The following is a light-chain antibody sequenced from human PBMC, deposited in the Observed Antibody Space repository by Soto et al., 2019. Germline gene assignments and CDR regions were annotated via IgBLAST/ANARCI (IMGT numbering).Light chain of an antibody. J-gene: IGKJ4*01. CDR3: QQNNKWPPVT. Sequence: EVVMTQSPATVSLSPGEGVTLSCRARQTISNDLAWYQQKPGQAPRLLIYGASTRATGVPARFSGGGSGTEFTLTISSLQSEDFAFYYCQQNNKWPPVTFGGGTKVDIK. V-gene: IGKV3-15*01. CDR2: GAS. CDR1: QTISND.